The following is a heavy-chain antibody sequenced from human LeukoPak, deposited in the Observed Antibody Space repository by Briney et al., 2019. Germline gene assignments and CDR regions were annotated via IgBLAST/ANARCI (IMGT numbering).Heavy chain of an antibody. CDR2: IYYSWST. V-gene: IGHV4-39*01. Sequence: SETLSLTCTVSGGSISSSSYYWGWIRHPPGKELEWIGSIYYSWSTYYNPSLKSRVTISVDTSKNQFSLKLSYVTAADTAAYYSPKHDWFARASALDYGGQGTLVTASS. CDR1: GGSISSSSYY. J-gene: IGHJ4*02. CDR3: PKHDWFARASALDY. D-gene: IGHD3-9*01.